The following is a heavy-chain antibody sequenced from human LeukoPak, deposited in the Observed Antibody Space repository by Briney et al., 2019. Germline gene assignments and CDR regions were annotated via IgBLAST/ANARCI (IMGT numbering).Heavy chain of an antibody. Sequence: GGSLRLSCAASGFTFSSYWMSWVRQAPGKGLEWVANIKQDGSEKYYVDSVKGRFTISRDNAKSSLYLQMNSLRAEDTAVYYCARDDYDFWSGYSAAYWGQGTLVTVSS. CDR1: GFTFSSYW. CDR2: IKQDGSEK. CDR3: ARDDYDFWSGYSAAY. V-gene: IGHV3-7*01. J-gene: IGHJ4*02. D-gene: IGHD3-3*01.